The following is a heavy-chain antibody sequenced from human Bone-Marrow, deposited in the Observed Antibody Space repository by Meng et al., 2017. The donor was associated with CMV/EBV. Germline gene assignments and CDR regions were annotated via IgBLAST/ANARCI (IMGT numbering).Heavy chain of an antibody. CDR3: ARERRITIFGVVIPYYYFDY. Sequence: GGSLRLSCAASGFTVSSNYMSWVRQAPGKGLEWVSVIYSGGSTYYADSVKGRFTISRDNSKNTLYLQMNSLRAEDTAVYYCARERRITIFGVVIPYYYFDYWGEATLVTVSS. V-gene: IGHV3-66*02. CDR2: IYSGGST. J-gene: IGHJ4*02. CDR1: GFTVSSNY. D-gene: IGHD3-3*01.